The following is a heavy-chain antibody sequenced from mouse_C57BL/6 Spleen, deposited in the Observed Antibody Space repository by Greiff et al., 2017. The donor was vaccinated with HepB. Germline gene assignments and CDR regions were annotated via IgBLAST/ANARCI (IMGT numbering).Heavy chain of an antibody. CDR3: AREDYYGSSLYWYFDV. D-gene: IGHD1-1*01. CDR2: IDPSDSET. V-gene: IGHV1-52*01. Sequence: QVQLQQPGAELVRPGSSVKLSCKASGYTFTSYWMHWVKQRPIQGLEWIGNIDPSDSETHYNQKFKDKATLTVDKSSSTAYMQLSSPTSEDSAVYYCAREDYYGSSLYWYFDVWGTGTTVTVSS. CDR1: GYTFTSYW. J-gene: IGHJ1*03.